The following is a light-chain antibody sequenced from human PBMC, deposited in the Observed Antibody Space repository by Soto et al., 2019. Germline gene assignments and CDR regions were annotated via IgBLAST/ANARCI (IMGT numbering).Light chain of an antibody. V-gene: IGKV1-5*01. Sequence: DVQMSQSPSSLSASIGDTVTIACRASQGISNWLAWYQQKPGKAPKLLIFHASSLESGVPSRFSGSGSGTEFTLTISSLQSNDFATYYCQQYSSYPTFGQGTKVDI. J-gene: IGKJ1*01. CDR3: QQYSSYPT. CDR1: QGISNW. CDR2: HAS.